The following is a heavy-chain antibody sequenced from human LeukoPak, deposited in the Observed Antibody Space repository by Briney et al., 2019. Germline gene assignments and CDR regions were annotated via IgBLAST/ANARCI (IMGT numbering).Heavy chain of an antibody. V-gene: IGHV3-30*02. CDR1: GFTFSSYG. CDR3: AQVSSVSRFLEWLVY. D-gene: IGHD3-3*01. Sequence: QTGGSLRLSCAASGFTFSSYGMHWVRRAPGKGLEWVAFIRYDGSNKYYADSVKGRFTISRDNSKNTLYLQMNSLRAEDTAVYYCAQVSSVSRFLEWLVYWGQGTLVTVSS. CDR2: IRYDGSNK. J-gene: IGHJ4*02.